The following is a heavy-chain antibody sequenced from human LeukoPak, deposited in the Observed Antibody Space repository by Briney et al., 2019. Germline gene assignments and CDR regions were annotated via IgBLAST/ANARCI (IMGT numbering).Heavy chain of an antibody. CDR3: ARVGRGLLWFADLTGGNWFDP. D-gene: IGHD3-10*01. CDR2: INPNSGGT. CDR1: GYTFTGYY. Sequence: GASVKVSCKASGYTFTGYYMHWVRQAPGQGLEWMGWINPNSGGTNYAQKFQGRVTMTRDASISTAYRELSKLRSDDADVYYWARVGRGLLWFADLTGGNWFDPWGQGTLVTVSS. J-gene: IGHJ5*02. V-gene: IGHV1-2*02.